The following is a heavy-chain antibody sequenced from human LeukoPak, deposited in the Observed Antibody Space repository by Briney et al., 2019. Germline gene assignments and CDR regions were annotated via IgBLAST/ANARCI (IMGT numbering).Heavy chain of an antibody. J-gene: IGHJ4*02. CDR2: MTKDGASI. D-gene: IGHD3-16*02. Sequence: GGSLRLSCVASGFTFANSEMHWVRQAPGKGLEWLSYMTKDGASIYYADSVRGRFTISSDTAENSLYLHMNSLRAEDTALYYCARGRLVRAESFFDLWGQGTLVPVSS. CDR3: ARGRLVRAESFFDL. V-gene: IGHV3-48*03. CDR1: GFTFANSE.